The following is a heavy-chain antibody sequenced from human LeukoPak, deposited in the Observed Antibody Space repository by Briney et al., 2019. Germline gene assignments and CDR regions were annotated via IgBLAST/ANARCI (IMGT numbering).Heavy chain of an antibody. CDR3: AKAVEQWLVRGTSPDY. J-gene: IGHJ4*02. Sequence: GGSLRLSCAASGFTFSSYGMHWARQAPGKGLEWVAVISYDGSNKYYADSVKGRFTISRDNSKNTLYLQMNSLRAEDTAVYYCAKAVEQWLVRGTSPDYWGQGTLVTVSS. D-gene: IGHD6-19*01. V-gene: IGHV3-30*18. CDR2: ISYDGSNK. CDR1: GFTFSSYG.